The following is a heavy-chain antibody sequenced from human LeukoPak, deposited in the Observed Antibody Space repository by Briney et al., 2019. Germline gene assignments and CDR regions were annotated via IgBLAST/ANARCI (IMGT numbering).Heavy chain of an antibody. CDR2: ISAYNGNT. J-gene: IGHJ4*02. CDR3: ARDSRAYYYDSSGYYLDY. Sequence: ASVKVSCKASGYTFTSYGISWVRQAPGQGLEWMGWISAYNGNTNYAQKLQGRVTMTTDTSTSTAYMELRSLRSDDTAVYYCARDSRAYYYDSSGYYLDYWGQGTLVTVSS. V-gene: IGHV1-18*01. CDR1: GYTFTSYG. D-gene: IGHD3-22*01.